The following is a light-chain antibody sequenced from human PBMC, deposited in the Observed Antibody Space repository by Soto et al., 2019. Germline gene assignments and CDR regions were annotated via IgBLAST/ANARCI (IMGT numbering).Light chain of an antibody. CDR1: QSISSW. Sequence: IQMTQSPSTLSATVGDKVTITCGASQSISSWLAWYQQKPGKAPKLLIYDASSLESGVPSRFSGSGSGTEFTLTISSLQPDDFATYSCQQYNSYSGTFGQGTKVDIK. J-gene: IGKJ1*01. CDR3: QQYNSYSGT. CDR2: DAS. V-gene: IGKV1-5*01.